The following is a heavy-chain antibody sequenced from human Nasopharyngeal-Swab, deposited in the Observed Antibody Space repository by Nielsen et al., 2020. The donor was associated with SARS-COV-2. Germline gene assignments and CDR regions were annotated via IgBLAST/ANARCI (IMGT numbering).Heavy chain of an antibody. CDR3: ARQGGYSSGWYYFDY. CDR2: IYTSGST. D-gene: IGHD6-19*01. J-gene: IGHJ4*02. Sequence: SETLSLTCTVSGGSISSFYWSWVRQPAGKGLEWIGRIYTSGSTNYNPSLKSRVTMSVDTSKNQFSLKLSSVTAADTAVYYCARQGGYSSGWYYFDYWGQGTLVTVSS. V-gene: IGHV4-4*07. CDR1: GGSISSFY.